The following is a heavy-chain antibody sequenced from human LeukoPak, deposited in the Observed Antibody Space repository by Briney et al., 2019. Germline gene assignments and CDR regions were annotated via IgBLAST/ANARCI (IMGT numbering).Heavy chain of an antibody. CDR2: ISWNSGSI. Sequence: PGGSLRLSCAASGFTFNSYAMSWVRQAPGKGLEWVSGISWNSGSIGYADSVKGRFTISRDNAKNSLYLQMNSLRAEDTALYYCAKDSRIVGATGDDAFGIWGQGTMVTVSS. CDR1: GFTFNSYA. D-gene: IGHD1-26*01. CDR3: AKDSRIVGATGDDAFGI. J-gene: IGHJ3*02. V-gene: IGHV3-9*01.